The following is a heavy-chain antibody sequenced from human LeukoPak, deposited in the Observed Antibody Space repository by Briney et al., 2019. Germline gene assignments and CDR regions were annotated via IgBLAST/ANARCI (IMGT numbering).Heavy chain of an antibody. Sequence: PGGSLRLSCAGSGFTFNNYAMGWVRQAPGKGLEWVSAISGSGDYTYSADSVEGRFTISRDNSKNVLYLQMNSLRAEDTAIYYCARLPLRSIAVGYYGMDVWGQGTTVTVSS. D-gene: IGHD6-6*01. CDR2: ISGSGDYT. CDR1: GFTFNNYA. CDR3: ARLPLRSIAVGYYGMDV. J-gene: IGHJ6*02. V-gene: IGHV3-23*01.